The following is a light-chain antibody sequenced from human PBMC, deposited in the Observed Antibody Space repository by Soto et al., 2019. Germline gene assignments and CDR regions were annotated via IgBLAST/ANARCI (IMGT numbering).Light chain of an antibody. Sequence: QSVLTQPAAVSGSPGQSIAISCTGTSSDVGTYNSVSWYQQYPGKAPKLMIHDVSNRPSGVSDRFSGSKSGNTASLTISGLQSEDEADYYCSSYISSSSHVFGSGTKVTVL. V-gene: IGLV2-14*01. CDR1: SSDVGTYNS. J-gene: IGLJ1*01. CDR3: SSYISSSSHV. CDR2: DVS.